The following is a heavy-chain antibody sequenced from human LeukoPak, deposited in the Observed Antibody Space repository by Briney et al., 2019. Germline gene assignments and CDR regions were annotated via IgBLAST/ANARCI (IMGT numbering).Heavy chain of an antibody. D-gene: IGHD4-11*01. J-gene: IGHJ4*02. CDR1: GGTFSGYT. Sequence: ASVKVSCKASGGTFSGYTINWVRQAPGQGLEWMGGIIPIFGTVNYAQKFQGRVTITADKSTRTAYMEVSSLRSEDTAVYYCARAHPGDYSDFQFDYWGQGTLVTVSS. V-gene: IGHV1-69*06. CDR2: IIPIFGTV. CDR3: ARAHPGDYSDFQFDY.